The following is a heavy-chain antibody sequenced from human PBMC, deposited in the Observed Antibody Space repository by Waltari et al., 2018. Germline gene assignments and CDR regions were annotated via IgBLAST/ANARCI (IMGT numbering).Heavy chain of an antibody. CDR3: AGLGGYSGSPDDY. J-gene: IGHJ4*02. D-gene: IGHD5-12*01. CDR2: IYYSGSP. CDR1: GGSISSYY. V-gene: IGHV4-59*01. Sequence: QVQLQESGPGLVKPSETLSLTCTVSGGSISSYYWSWIRQPPGKGLEWVGYIYYSGSPNYNPALKGGVTIAVDTSKNQFSLKLSSVTAADTAVYYCAGLGGYSGSPDDYWGQGTLVTVSS.